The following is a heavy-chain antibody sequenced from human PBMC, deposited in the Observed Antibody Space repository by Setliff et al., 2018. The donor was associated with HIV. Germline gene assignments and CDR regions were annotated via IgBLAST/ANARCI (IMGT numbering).Heavy chain of an antibody. V-gene: IGHV4-39*07. J-gene: IGHJ4*02. CDR2: IAYSGST. D-gene: IGHD3-22*01. CDR3: ARRWSYYYDLFDY. CDR1: GDSISTSTYY. Sequence: PSETLSLTCNVSGDSISTSTYYWGWVRQSSGKGLEWIGSIAYSGSTTYSPSLRSRVTMSVDTSKSQFSLRLRSVTAADTAGYYCARRWSYYYDLFDYWGQGTLVTVSS.